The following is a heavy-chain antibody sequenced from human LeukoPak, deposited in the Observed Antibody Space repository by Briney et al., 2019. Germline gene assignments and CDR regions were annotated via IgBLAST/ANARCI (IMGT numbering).Heavy chain of an antibody. CDR3: ARSDVDMAA. CDR2: ISNDGSNK. V-gene: IGHV3-30*03. D-gene: IGHD5-12*01. Sequence: PGRSLRLSCAASGFTFSTYGMHWVRQAPGKGLEWVAVISNDGSNKLYTDSVKGRFTISRDNSKNTLYLQMNSLRAEGTAVYYCARSDVDMAAWGQGTLVTVSS. J-gene: IGHJ5*02. CDR1: GFTFSTYG.